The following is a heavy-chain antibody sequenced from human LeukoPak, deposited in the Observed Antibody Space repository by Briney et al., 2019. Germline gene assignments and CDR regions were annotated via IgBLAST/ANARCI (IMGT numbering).Heavy chain of an antibody. CDR3: ASEKWNLPL. CDR2: IGTSGTPI. D-gene: IGHD1-26*01. V-gene: IGHV3-48*02. Sequence: GGSPRLSCAASGFTFSVYSMNWVRQAPGKGLECVSYIGTSGTPIYYADSVKGRFTISRDNAKNSLYLEMNSLRDEDTAVYYCASEKWNLPLWGQGTLVTVSS. CDR1: GFTFSVYS. J-gene: IGHJ4*02.